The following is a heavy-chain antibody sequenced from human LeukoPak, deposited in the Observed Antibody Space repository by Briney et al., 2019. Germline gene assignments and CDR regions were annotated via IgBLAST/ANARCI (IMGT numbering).Heavy chain of an antibody. CDR1: GFTFSNAW. CDR2: IKSESDGETT. Sequence: PGGSLRLSCAASGFTFSNAWMSWVRQAPGKGLEWVGRIKSESDGETTDYAAPVKGRFTISRDDSKNTLYLQMRSLKTEDTAVYYCTTVVTRTPGWYFDLWGRGALVTVSS. D-gene: IGHD4-17*01. J-gene: IGHJ2*01. CDR3: TTVVTRTPGWYFDL. V-gene: IGHV3-15*01.